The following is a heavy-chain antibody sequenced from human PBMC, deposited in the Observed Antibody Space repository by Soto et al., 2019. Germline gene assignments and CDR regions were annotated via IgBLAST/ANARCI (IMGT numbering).Heavy chain of an antibody. J-gene: IGHJ6*02. CDR3: ARGHDSGWYGYYYYGMDV. V-gene: IGHV4-34*01. CDR2: INHSGST. D-gene: IGHD6-19*01. Sequence: QVQLQQWGAGLLKPSETLSLTCAVYGGSFSGYYWSGIRQPPGKGLEWIGEINHSGSTNYNPSLKSRVTISVDTSKNQFSLKLSSVTAADTAVYYCARGHDSGWYGYYYYGMDVWGQGTTVTVSS. CDR1: GGSFSGYY.